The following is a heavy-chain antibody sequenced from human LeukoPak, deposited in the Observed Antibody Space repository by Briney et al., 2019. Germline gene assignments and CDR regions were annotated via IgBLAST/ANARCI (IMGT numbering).Heavy chain of an antibody. CDR2: INPSGRSA. Sequence: ASVKLSCKASPYTFNKYYIHWVRQAPGQGLEWMGVINPSGRSASYAQRFQGRVTMTRDTSTSTVYMDLSSLRSEDTAVYYCARDSVELERRNWFDPWGQGTLVTVPS. CDR1: PYTFNKYY. V-gene: IGHV1-46*02. J-gene: IGHJ5*02. CDR3: ARDSVELERRNWFDP. D-gene: IGHD1-1*01.